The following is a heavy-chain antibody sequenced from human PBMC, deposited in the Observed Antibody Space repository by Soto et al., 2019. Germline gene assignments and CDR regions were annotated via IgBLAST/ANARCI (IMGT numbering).Heavy chain of an antibody. CDR1: GYSFTSYW. D-gene: IGHD3-10*01. V-gene: IGHV5-51*01. CDR3: ARAMVRGNYYYGMDV. CDR2: IYPGDSDT. J-gene: IGHJ6*02. Sequence: PGESLKISCKGSGYSFTSYWIGWVRQMPGKGLEWMGIIYPGDSDTRYSPSFQGQVTISADKSISTAYLQWSSLKASDTAMYYCARAMVRGNYYYGMDVWGQGTTVTVS.